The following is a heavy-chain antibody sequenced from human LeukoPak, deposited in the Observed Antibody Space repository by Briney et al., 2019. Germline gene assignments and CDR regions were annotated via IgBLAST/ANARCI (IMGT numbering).Heavy chain of an antibody. D-gene: IGHD3-16*02. CDR2: ISSSGSTI. Sequence: GGSLRLSCAASGFTFSDYYMSWIRQAPGKGLEWVSYISSSGSTIYYADSVKGRFTISRDNAKNSLYLQMNRLRAEDTAVYYCARGGFLRLGELSYRKEFDYWGQGTLVTVSS. J-gene: IGHJ4*02. CDR1: GFTFSDYY. V-gene: IGHV3-11*01. CDR3: ARGGFLRLGELSYRKEFDY.